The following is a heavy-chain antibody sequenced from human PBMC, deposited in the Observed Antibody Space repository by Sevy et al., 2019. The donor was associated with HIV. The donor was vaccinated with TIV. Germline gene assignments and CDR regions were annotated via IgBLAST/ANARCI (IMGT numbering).Heavy chain of an antibody. CDR1: GFIFSDYS. J-gene: IGHJ6*02. D-gene: IGHD3-3*01. Sequence: GGSLRLSCAASGFIFSDYSINWVRQAPGRGLEWVSSINSISTYTNYAASVRGRFTMSRDIAKISVFLQMNSLRAEYSGVYYCARVLPYYYAMDVWGQGTTVTVSS. CDR2: INSISTYT. CDR3: ARVLPYYYAMDV. V-gene: IGHV3-21*01.